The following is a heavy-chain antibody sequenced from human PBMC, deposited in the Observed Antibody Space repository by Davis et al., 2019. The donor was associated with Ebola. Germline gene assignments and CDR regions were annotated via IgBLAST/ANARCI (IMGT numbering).Heavy chain of an antibody. CDR2: INHSGST. D-gene: IGHD3-16*02. CDR3: ARGHGYVWGSYRYSPYYFDY. V-gene: IGHV4-34*01. CDR1: GGSFSGYY. J-gene: IGHJ4*02. Sequence: MPGGSLRLSCAVYGGSFSGYYWSWIRQPPGKGLEWIGEINHSGSTNYNPSLKSRVTISVDTSKNQFSLKLSSVTAADTAVYYCARGHGYVWGSYRYSPYYFDYWGQGTLVTVSS.